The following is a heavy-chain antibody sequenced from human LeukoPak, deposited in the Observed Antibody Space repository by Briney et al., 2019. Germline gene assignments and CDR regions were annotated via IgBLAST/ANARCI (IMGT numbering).Heavy chain of an antibody. CDR2: ISAYNGNT. CDR3: ARDTYYDHVWGSYRYDY. V-gene: IGHV1-18*01. J-gene: IGHJ4*02. CDR1: GYTFTSYG. D-gene: IGHD3-16*02. Sequence: ASVKVSCKASGYTFTSYGISWVRQAPGQGLEWMGWISAYNGNTNYAQKLQGRVTMTTDTSTSTAYMELRSLRSDDTAVYYCARDTYYDHVWGSYRYDYWGQGTLVTVSS.